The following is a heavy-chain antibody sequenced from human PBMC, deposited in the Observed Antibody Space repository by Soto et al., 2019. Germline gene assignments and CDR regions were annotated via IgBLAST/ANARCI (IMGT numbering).Heavy chain of an antibody. CDR2: TFYSGST. D-gene: IGHD2-8*01. CDR1: GGSLSSSNW. J-gene: IGHJ5*02. Sequence: SETLFLTCAVSGGSLSSSNWWSWVRQPPGKALDWLGYTFYSGSTKYNPSLKSRVTISVDTSKNQLSLKLNSVTTAGTAVYYCARDRSTYGGGGTGEVKENWFDPWGPGTLVTVSS. V-gene: IGHV4-4*02. CDR3: ARDRSTYGGGGTGEVKENWFDP.